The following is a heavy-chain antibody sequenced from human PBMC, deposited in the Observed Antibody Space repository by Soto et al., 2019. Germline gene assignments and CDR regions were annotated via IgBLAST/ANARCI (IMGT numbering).Heavy chain of an antibody. CDR3: ARISKYSSGSDYYYGMDV. Sequence: GASVKVSCKASGGTFSSYAISWVRQAPGQGLEWMGGIIPIFGTANYAQKFQGRVTITADESTSTAYMELSSLRSEDTAVYYCARISKYSSGSDYYYGMDVWGQGTTVTVSS. D-gene: IGHD6-19*01. CDR1: GGTFSSYA. CDR2: IIPIFGTA. V-gene: IGHV1-69*13. J-gene: IGHJ6*02.